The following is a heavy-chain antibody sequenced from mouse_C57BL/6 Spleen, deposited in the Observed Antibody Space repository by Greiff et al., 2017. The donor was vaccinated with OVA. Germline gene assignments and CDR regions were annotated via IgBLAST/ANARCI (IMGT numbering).Heavy chain of an antibody. V-gene: IGHV1-81*01. Sequence: QVQLQQSGAELARPGASVKLSCKASGYTFTSYGISWVKQRTGQGLEWIGEIYPRSGNTYYNEKFNGKATLTADKYSSTVYMELRSLTSDDCAVYFCEEYDGYYLAMDYWGQGTSVTVSS. CDR1: GYTFTSYG. J-gene: IGHJ4*01. D-gene: IGHD2-3*01. CDR3: EEYDGYYLAMDY. CDR2: IYPRSGNT.